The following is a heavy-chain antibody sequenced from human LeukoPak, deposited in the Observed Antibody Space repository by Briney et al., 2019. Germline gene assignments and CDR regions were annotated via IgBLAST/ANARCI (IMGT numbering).Heavy chain of an antibody. V-gene: IGHV3-NL1*01. CDR3: ARAGHLDY. CDR2: IYSGGST. Sequence: GGSLRLSCAASGFTLSSYGMHWVRQAPGKGLEWVSFIYSGGSTYYTDSVKGRFTISRDNAKNSLYLQMNSLRAEDTAVYYCARAGHLDYWGQGTLVTVSS. J-gene: IGHJ4*02. CDR1: GFTLSSYG.